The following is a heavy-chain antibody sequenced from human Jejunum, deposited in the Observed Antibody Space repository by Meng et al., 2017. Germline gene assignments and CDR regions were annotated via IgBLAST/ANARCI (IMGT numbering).Heavy chain of an antibody. D-gene: IGHD5-18*01. Sequence: GESLKISCAASGFTFNTYDMHWVRQATREGLEWVSGIGAIGDIYYADSVKGRFTISRENGKNSLYLQMNSLKAGDTAVYYCVRSGFTSGRKDAFDLWGQGTLVTVSS. CDR2: IGAIGDI. J-gene: IGHJ3*01. CDR1: GFTFNTYD. V-gene: IGHV3-13*01. CDR3: VRSGFTSGRKDAFDL.